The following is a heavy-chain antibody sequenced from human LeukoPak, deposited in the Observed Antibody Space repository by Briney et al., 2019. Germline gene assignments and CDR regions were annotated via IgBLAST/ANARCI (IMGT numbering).Heavy chain of an antibody. J-gene: IGHJ4*02. V-gene: IGHV3-23*01. CDR2: ISGSGDTT. CDR3: AKGRGLIIPLDY. D-gene: IGHD3-10*01. CDR1: GFTLSSYV. Sequence: GGSLRLSCAASGFTLSSYVMSWVRQAPGKGQEWVSGISGSGDTTYYADSVKGRFTLSRDNSKNTLYLQMNSLRAEDTAVYYCAKGRGLIIPLDYWGQGTLVTVSS.